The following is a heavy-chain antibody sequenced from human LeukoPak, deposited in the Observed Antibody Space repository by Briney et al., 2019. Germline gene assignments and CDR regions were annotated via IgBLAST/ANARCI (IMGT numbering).Heavy chain of an antibody. J-gene: IGHJ6*03. D-gene: IGHD2-8*01. Sequence: SVKVSCKASGGTFSSYAISWVRQAPGQGLEWMGGIIPIFGTANYAQKFQGRVTITADESTSTAYMELSSLRSEDTAVYYCARATYCTNGVCPPGIAAVAPYYYYMDVWGKGTTVTVSS. CDR3: ARATYCTNGVCPPGIAAVAPYYYYMDV. CDR1: GGTFSSYA. CDR2: IIPIFGTA. V-gene: IGHV1-69*13.